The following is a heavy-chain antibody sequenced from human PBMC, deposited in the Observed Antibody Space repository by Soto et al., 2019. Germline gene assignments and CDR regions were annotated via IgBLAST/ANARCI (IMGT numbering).Heavy chain of an antibody. D-gene: IGHD3-22*01. CDR3: VRDWVATMTDILGY. J-gene: IGHJ4*02. V-gene: IGHV1-18*01. CDR1: GDPFRSFG. CDR2: INDYNGNT. Sequence: QVQLVQSGAEMKKPGASVRVSCEISGDPFRSFGITWVRQAPGQGLEWMGRINDYNGNTYHAQRFPDRYIMTRDTSARTVYMELTRLRTDDTARYYCVRDWVATMTDILGYWGQVTRVTVSP.